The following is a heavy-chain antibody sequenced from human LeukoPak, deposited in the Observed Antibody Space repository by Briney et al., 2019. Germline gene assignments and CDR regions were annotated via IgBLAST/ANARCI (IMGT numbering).Heavy chain of an antibody. Sequence: SETLSLTCTVSGGSISSYYWSWIRQPAGKGLEWIGRIYTSGSTNYNPSLKSRVTMSVDTSKNQFSLKLSSVTAADTAVYYCARLGYCSSTSCSPFDYWGQGSLVTVSS. CDR3: ARLGYCSSTSCSPFDY. V-gene: IGHV4-4*07. J-gene: IGHJ4*02. CDR2: IYTSGST. CDR1: GGSISSYY. D-gene: IGHD2-2*01.